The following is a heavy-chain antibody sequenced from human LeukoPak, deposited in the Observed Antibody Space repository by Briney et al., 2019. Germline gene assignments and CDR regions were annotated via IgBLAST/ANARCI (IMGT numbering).Heavy chain of an antibody. CDR3: ARTPLDDYGDYFDY. J-gene: IGHJ4*02. D-gene: IGHD4-17*01. CDR2: ISSSSSYT. Sequence: QPGGALRLSCAASGFTFSSYSRNWVRQAPGKGLEWVSSISSSSSYTYYADSVKGRFTISRDNAKSSLYLQMNSLRAEDTAVYYCARTPLDDYGDYFDYWGQGTLVTVSS. CDR1: GFTFSSYS. V-gene: IGHV3-21*01.